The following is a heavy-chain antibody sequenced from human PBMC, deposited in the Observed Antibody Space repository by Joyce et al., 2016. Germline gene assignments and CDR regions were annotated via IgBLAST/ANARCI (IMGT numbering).Heavy chain of an antibody. Sequence: EVQLLESGGGLVQPGGSLRLSCAASGFTFSSYAVTWVRQAPGKGLEWVAAIRGSGGSTYYADSVKGRFTISRDNSKNTLYLQMNSLRAEDTAVYYCAKAVMYYYDSSGYYFDYWGQGTLVTVSS. CDR2: IRGSGGST. V-gene: IGHV3-23*01. CDR1: GFTFSSYA. D-gene: IGHD3-22*01. J-gene: IGHJ4*02. CDR3: AKAVMYYYDSSGYYFDY.